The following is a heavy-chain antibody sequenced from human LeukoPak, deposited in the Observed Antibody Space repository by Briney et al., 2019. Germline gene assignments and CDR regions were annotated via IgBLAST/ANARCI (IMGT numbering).Heavy chain of an antibody. CDR1: GFTFSEYY. J-gene: IGHJ4*02. CDR3: ARETVAGTFDY. CDR2: ISSSGDIV. D-gene: IGHD6-19*01. Sequence: GGSLRLSCAASGFTFSEYYISWIRQAPGKGLDWVSDISSSGDIVSYADSVKGRFTISRDNAKDSLYLQMNSLRAEDTAVYYCARETVAGTFDYWSQGTLVTVSS. V-gene: IGHV3-11*01.